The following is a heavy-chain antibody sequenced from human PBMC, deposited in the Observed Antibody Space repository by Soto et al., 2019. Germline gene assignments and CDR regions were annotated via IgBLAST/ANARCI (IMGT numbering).Heavy chain of an antibody. Sequence: GGSLRLSCAASGFTFSSYGMHWVRQAPGKGLEWVAVISYDGSNKYYADSVKGRFTISRDNSKNTLYLQMNSLRAEDTAVYYCAKEFPYGGNLDYWGQGTLVTVSS. CDR1: GFTFSSYG. D-gene: IGHD2-15*01. J-gene: IGHJ4*02. CDR2: ISYDGSNK. V-gene: IGHV3-30*18. CDR3: AKEFPYGGNLDY.